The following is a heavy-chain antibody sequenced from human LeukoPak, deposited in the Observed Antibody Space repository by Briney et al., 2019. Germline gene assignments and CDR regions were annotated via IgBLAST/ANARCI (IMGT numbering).Heavy chain of an antibody. V-gene: IGHV1-69*06. D-gene: IGHD3-10*01. CDR1: GGTFSSYA. Sequence: SVKVSCKASGGTFSSYAISWVRQAPGQGLEWMGGIIPIFGTANYAQKFQGRVTITADKSTSTAYMELSSLRSEDTAVYYCAREGDYYGSGSYSDHWGQGTLVTVSS. CDR2: IIPIFGTA. J-gene: IGHJ4*02. CDR3: AREGDYYGSGSYSDH.